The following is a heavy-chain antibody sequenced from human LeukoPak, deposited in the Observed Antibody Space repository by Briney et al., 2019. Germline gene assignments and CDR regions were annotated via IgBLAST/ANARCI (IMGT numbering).Heavy chain of an antibody. CDR1: GFTFSSYA. V-gene: IGHV3-30-3*01. CDR3: AKDSDRIVVVPAAIDDY. Sequence: GGSLRLSCAASGFTFSSYAMHWVRQAPGKGLEWVAVISYDGSNKYYADSVKGRFTISRDNSKNTLYLQMNSLRAEDTAVYYCAKDSDRIVVVPAAIDDYWGQGTLVTVSS. CDR2: ISYDGSNK. D-gene: IGHD2-2*02. J-gene: IGHJ4*02.